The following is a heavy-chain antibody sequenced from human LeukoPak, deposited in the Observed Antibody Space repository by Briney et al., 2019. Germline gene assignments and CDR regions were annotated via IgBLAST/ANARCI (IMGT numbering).Heavy chain of an antibody. D-gene: IGHD3-3*01. CDR3: GRITIFGVVDY. J-gene: IGHJ4*02. CDR2: VDYIGTT. CDR1: GGSISTSDYY. V-gene: IGHV4-39*01. Sequence: SETLSLTCTVSGGSISTSDYYWTWIRQPPGKGLEWIGSVDYIGTTYSSPSLKSRVTMSVDPPKNQFSLKLTSVTAADTAVYYCGRITIFGVVDYWGQGTLVTVSS.